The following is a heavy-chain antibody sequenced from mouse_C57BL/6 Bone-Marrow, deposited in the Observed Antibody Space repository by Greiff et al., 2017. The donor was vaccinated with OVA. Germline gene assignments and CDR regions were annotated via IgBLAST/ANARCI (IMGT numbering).Heavy chain of an antibody. CDR3: RGYYYGSSSYYFDY. CDR1: GYTFTSYW. Sequence: EVQLQESGTVLARPGASVKMSCKTSGYTFTSYWMHWVKQRPGQGLEWIGAIYPGNSDTSYNQKFKGKAKLTAVTSASTAYMELSSLTNEDSAVYYCRGYYYGSSSYYFDYWGQGTTLTVSS. CDR2: IYPGNSDT. J-gene: IGHJ2*01. D-gene: IGHD1-1*01. V-gene: IGHV1-5*01.